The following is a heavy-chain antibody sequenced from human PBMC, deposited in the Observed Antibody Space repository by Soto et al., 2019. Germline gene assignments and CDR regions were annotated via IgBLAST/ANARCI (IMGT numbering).Heavy chain of an antibody. D-gene: IGHD1-1*01. V-gene: IGHV1-2*02. J-gene: IGHJ6*01. CDR2: INPNTGDT. CDR1: GYTLSGYY. CDR3: ARGDNMDV. Sequence: QVQLVQSGAEVKKPGASVKVSCKASGYTLSGYYLHWVRQAPGQGLEWMGWINPNTGDTNYAQKFXGXVXXTRDTSISTAYMELRKLKFDDTAVYYCARGDNMDVWGQGTTVTVSS.